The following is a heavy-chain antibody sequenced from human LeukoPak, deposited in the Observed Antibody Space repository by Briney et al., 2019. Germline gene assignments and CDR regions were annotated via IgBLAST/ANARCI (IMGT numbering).Heavy chain of an antibody. D-gene: IGHD5-18*01. Sequence: VASVKVSCKASGGAFSSYAISWVRQAPGQGLEWMGRIIPIFGIANYAQKFRGRVTITADKSTRTAYMELSSLRSEDTAVYYCAREPVDTAMVRSAYYFDYWGQGTLVTASS. CDR2: IIPIFGIA. CDR1: GGAFSSYA. CDR3: AREPVDTAMVRSAYYFDY. V-gene: IGHV1-69*04. J-gene: IGHJ4*02.